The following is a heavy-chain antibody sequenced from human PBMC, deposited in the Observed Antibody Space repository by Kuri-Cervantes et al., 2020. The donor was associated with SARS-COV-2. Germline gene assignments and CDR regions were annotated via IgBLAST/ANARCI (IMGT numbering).Heavy chain of an antibody. Sequence: GESLKISCAASGFTFSSYAMHWVRQAPGKGLEWVAVISYDGSNKYYADSVKGRFTISRDNSKNTLYLQMNSLRAEDMAVYYCASGYSIDYWGQGTLVTVSS. D-gene: IGHD3-22*01. J-gene: IGHJ4*02. CDR2: ISYDGSNK. CDR1: GFTFSSYA. CDR3: ASGYSIDY. V-gene: IGHV3-30-3*01.